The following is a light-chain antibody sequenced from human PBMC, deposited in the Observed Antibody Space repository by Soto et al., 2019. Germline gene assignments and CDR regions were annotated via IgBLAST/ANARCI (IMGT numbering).Light chain of an antibody. CDR3: QQYGSSPPIT. Sequence: EIVLTHSPATLSLSPGERATLSCRASQSVSSYLAWYQQKPGQAPRLLIYDASNRATGIPDRISGSGSGTDFTLTISRLEPEDFAVYYCQQYGSSPPITFGQGTRLEIK. CDR1: QSVSSY. CDR2: DAS. V-gene: IGKV3-20*01. J-gene: IGKJ5*01.